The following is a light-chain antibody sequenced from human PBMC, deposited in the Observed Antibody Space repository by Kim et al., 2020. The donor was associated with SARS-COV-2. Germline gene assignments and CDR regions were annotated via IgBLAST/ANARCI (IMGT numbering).Light chain of an antibody. CDR2: QDS. Sequence: VSPGQTASITCSGDELGPKYTSWYKQKPGQSPVLVMYQDSKRPSGIPERFSGSNSRNTATLTISGTQAMDEADYYCQAWDSSTAVVFGGGTQLTVL. CDR3: QAWDSSTAVV. J-gene: IGLJ2*01. V-gene: IGLV3-1*01. CDR1: ELGPKY.